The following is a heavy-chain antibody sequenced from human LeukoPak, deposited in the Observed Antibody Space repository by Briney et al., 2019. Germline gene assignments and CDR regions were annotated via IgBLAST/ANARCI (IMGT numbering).Heavy chain of an antibody. Sequence: GGSLRLSCAASGFTFSSYWMHWVRQAPGKGLVWVSRINSDGSSISYADSVKGRFTISRDNAKNTLYLQMNSLRAGDTAVYYCAREGGYYDSSGYFSYLDYWGQGTLVTVSS. CDR3: AREGGYYDSSGYFSYLDY. J-gene: IGHJ4*02. V-gene: IGHV3-74*01. CDR1: GFTFSSYW. CDR2: INSDGSSI. D-gene: IGHD3-22*01.